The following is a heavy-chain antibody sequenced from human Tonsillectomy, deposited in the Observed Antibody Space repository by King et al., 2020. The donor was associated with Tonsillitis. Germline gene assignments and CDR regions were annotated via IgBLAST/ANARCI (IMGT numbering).Heavy chain of an antibody. CDR1: GFTFSSYS. J-gene: IGHJ5*02. V-gene: IGHV3-21*01. CDR3: ARTWWELGSGPDTESWFDP. Sequence: VQLVQSGGGLVKPGGSLRLSCAASGFTFSSYSMNWVRQAPGKGLEWVSSISSSSSYIYYADSVKGRFTISRDNAKNSLYLQMNSLRAEDTAVYYCARTWWELGSGPDTESWFDPWGQGTLVTVSS. CDR2: ISSSSSYI. D-gene: IGHD3-10*01.